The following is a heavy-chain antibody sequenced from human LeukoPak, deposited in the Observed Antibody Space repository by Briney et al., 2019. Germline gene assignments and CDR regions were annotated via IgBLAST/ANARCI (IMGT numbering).Heavy chain of an antibody. D-gene: IGHD3-3*01. CDR3: ARDLRFLEWLFDY. Sequence: SGGSLRLSCAASGFTFSDYYMSWIRQAPGKGLEWVSYISSSGSTIYYADSVKGRFTISRDNAKNSLYLQMNSLRAKDTAVYYCARDLRFLEWLFDYWGQGTLVTVSS. CDR2: ISSSGSTI. J-gene: IGHJ4*02. CDR1: GFTFSDYY. V-gene: IGHV3-11*01.